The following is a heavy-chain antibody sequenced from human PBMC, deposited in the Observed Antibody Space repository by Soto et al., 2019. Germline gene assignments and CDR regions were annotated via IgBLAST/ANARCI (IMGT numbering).Heavy chain of an antibody. J-gene: IGHJ4*02. D-gene: IGHD3-3*01. Sequence: QVQLQESGPGLVKPSETLSLTCTVSGGSISSNHWSWIRQSPGKGLEWIGYIYYSGRTNYNPSLKSRVTISVDTSKNQVSLKLSSVTAADTAVHSWARVRDAWSGYAGVDPPHFDYWGLGTLVTVSS. CDR3: ARVRDAWSGYAGVDPPHFDY. V-gene: IGHV4-59*01. CDR2: IYYSGRT. CDR1: GGSISSNH.